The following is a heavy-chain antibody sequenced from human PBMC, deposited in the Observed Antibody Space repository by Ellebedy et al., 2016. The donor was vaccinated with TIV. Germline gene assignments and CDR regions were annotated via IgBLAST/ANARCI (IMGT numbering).Heavy chain of an antibody. J-gene: IGHJ4*02. CDR2: ISWDGGST. V-gene: IGHV3-43*01. CDR3: AKGPMGTYYFDY. CDR1: GFTFDDYT. Sequence: GESLKISCAASGFTFDDYTMHWVRQAPGKGLEWVSLISWDGGSTYYADSVKGRFTISRDNSKHSLYLQMNNLRTEDTALYYCAKGPMGTYYFDYWGQGTLVTVSS. D-gene: IGHD7-27*01.